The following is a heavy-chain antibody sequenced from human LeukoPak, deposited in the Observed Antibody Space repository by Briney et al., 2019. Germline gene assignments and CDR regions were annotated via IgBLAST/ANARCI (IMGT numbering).Heavy chain of an antibody. Sequence: WGSLRLSCAASGFTFSDYYMSWIRQAPGKGLEWVSYISSSGSTIYYADSVKGRFTVSRDNAKNSLYLQMNSLRAEDTAVYYCAREAIDWSSTSCYGDYFDCWGQGTLVAVSS. V-gene: IGHV3-11*01. J-gene: IGHJ4*02. CDR1: GFTFSDYY. D-gene: IGHD2-2*01. CDR2: ISSSGSTI. CDR3: AREAIDWSSTSCYGDYFDC.